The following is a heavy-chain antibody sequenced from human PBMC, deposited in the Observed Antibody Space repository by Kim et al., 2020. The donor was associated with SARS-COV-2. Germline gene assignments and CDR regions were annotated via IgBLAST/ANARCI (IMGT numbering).Heavy chain of an antibody. CDR3: ARGRLRGASLDV. CDR2: INPTGST. CDR1: GASLNDYS. Sequence: SETLSLTCAVYGASLNDYSWSWIRQAPGKGLDWIGEINPTGSTNYKPSPKSRVIISVDTSKKQFSLKLTSVTAADTAVYYCARGRLRGASLDVWGQGTTVTVSS. D-gene: IGHD3-16*01. J-gene: IGHJ6*02. V-gene: IGHV4-34*01.